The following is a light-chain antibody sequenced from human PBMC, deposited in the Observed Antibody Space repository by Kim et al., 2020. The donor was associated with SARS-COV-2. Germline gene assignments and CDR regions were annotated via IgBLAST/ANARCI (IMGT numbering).Light chain of an antibody. CDR1: QSLTKNY. CDR3: QQYGSSILT. V-gene: IGKV3-20*01. CDR2: DAS. Sequence: SPGERATLSCRASQSLTKNYLAWFQQKPGQTPRVLIYDASNRAAGIPERFSGSGSGTDFTLTISRLEPEDFAVYYCQQYGSSILTFGGGTKVDIK. J-gene: IGKJ4*01.